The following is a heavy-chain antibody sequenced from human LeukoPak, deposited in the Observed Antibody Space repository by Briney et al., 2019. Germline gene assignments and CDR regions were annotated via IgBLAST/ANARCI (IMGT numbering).Heavy chain of an antibody. J-gene: IGHJ4*02. Sequence: VGSLRLSCAASGFTFSNYPMSWVRQAPGKGLEWVSLISGSGGNTYYVDSVKGRFTISRDNSKNTLYLQLNSLRADDTAVYYCARERVTTTSFDYWGQGTLVTVSS. D-gene: IGHD4-17*01. CDR3: ARERVTTTSFDY. CDR2: ISGSGGNT. V-gene: IGHV3-23*01. CDR1: GFTFSNYP.